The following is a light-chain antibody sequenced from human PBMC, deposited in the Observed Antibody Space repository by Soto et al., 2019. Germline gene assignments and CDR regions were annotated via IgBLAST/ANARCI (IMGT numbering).Light chain of an antibody. CDR3: CSYTSSTTWV. J-gene: IGLJ3*02. CDR2: DVG. Sequence: QSALTQPASVSGSPGQSITISCTGTSSDVGGYNYVSWYQQHPGKAPKLMLYDVGSRPSGVSNRFSGSKSGNTASLTISGLRAEDEADYYCCSYTSSTTWVFGGGTKLTVL. CDR1: SSDVGGYNY. V-gene: IGLV2-14*03.